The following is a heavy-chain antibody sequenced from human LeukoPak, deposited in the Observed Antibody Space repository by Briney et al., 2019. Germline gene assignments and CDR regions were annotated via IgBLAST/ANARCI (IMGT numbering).Heavy chain of an antibody. CDR3: ATRDPCSGGSCYGLGY. J-gene: IGHJ4*02. D-gene: IGHD2-15*01. CDR1: VFTFSSYA. Sequence: PGGSLRLSCAASVFTFSSYAMSWVRQAPGKGLEWVSYFSSSGNTRYYAASVKGRFTISRDNSQNSLYLQMNSLRAEDTAVYYCATRDPCSGGSCYGLGYWGQGTLVTVSS. CDR2: FSSSGNTR. V-gene: IGHV3-23*01.